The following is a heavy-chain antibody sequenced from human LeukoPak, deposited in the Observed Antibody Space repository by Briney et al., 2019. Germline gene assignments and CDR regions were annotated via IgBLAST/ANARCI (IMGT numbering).Heavy chain of an antibody. Sequence: ASVKVSCKASGYTFTSYYMHWVRQAPGQGLEWMGIINPSGGSTSYAQKFQGRVTMTRDMSTSTVYMELSSLRSEDTAVYYCARGGPGVRVRDAFDIWGQGTMVTVSS. CDR1: GYTFTSYY. J-gene: IGHJ3*02. CDR2: INPSGGST. CDR3: ARGGPGVRVRDAFDI. D-gene: IGHD3-10*01. V-gene: IGHV1-46*01.